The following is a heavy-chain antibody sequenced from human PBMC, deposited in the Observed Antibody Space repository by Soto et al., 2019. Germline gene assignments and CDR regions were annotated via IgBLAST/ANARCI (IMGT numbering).Heavy chain of an antibody. Sequence: ASVKVSCKAPGYTFTGYYMHCVLQSPLQWLDWMGWINPNSGGTNYAQKFQGRVTMTRDTSISTAYMELSRLRSDDTAVYYCARDSSHLYDILTGHPGGWFDPWGQGTLVTVSS. CDR1: GYTFTGYY. CDR3: ARDSSHLYDILTGHPGGWFDP. V-gene: IGHV1-2*02. D-gene: IGHD3-9*01. CDR2: INPNSGGT. J-gene: IGHJ5*02.